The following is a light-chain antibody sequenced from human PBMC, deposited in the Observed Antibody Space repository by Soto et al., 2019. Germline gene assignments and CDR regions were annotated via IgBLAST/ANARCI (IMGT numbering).Light chain of an antibody. CDR2: GAS. J-gene: IGKJ1*01. CDR3: QQYGSSLT. CDR1: KSVSNY. Sequence: LSTQSPGTLSLSPGERATLACRASKSVSNYVAWYQQKSGQPPRLLIYGASSRASGIPDRFSGSGSGTDFTLTISRVEPEDFALYYCQQYGSSLTFGLGTKVDIK. V-gene: IGKV3-20*01.